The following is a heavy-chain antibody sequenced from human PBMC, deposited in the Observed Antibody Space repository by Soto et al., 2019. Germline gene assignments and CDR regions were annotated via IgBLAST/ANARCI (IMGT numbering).Heavy chain of an antibody. V-gene: IGHV1-24*01. CDR2: FDPEDGET. J-gene: IGHJ4*02. D-gene: IGHD1-26*01. CDR3: ATSGPVGATYYFDY. Sequence: ASAKVSCKVSGYTLTELSMHWVRQAPGKGLEWMGGFDPEDGETIYAQKFQGRVTMTEDTSTDTAYMELSSLRSEDTAVYYCATSGPVGATYYFDYWGQGTLVTVSS. CDR1: GYTLTELS.